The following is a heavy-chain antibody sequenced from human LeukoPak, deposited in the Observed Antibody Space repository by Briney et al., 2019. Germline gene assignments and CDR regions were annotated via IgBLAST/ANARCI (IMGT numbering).Heavy chain of an antibody. V-gene: IGHV3-23*01. D-gene: IGHD4-17*01. CDR1: GFTFSSYS. CDR3: AKAPDYGDYFDY. J-gene: IGHJ4*02. CDR2: ISGSGGST. Sequence: GGSLRLSCAASGFTFSSYSMNWVRQAPGKGLEWVSAISGSGGSTYYADSVKGRFTISRDNSKNTLYLQMNSLRAEDTAVYYCAKAPDYGDYFDYWGQGTLVTVSS.